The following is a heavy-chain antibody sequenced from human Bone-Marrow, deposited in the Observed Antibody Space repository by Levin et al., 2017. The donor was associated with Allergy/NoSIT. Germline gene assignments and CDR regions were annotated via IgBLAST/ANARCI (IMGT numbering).Heavy chain of an antibody. CDR2: IYPGDSDT. CDR3: ARHKGSLGGYSYGLDY. CDR1: GYSFTSYW. Sequence: PGESLKISCKGSGYSFTSYWIGWVRQMPGKGLEWMGIIYPGDSDTRYSPSFQGQVTISADKSISTAYLQWSSLKASDTAMYYCARHKGSLGGYSYGLDYWGQGTLVTVSS. D-gene: IGHD5-18*01. J-gene: IGHJ4*02. V-gene: IGHV5-51*01.